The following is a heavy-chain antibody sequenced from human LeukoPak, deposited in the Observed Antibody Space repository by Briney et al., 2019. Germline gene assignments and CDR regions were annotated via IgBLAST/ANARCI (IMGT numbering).Heavy chain of an antibody. Sequence: ASVKVSCKASGYTFTGYYMHWVRQAPGQGLEWMGWINPNSGGTNYAQKFQGGVTMTRDTSISTAYMELSRLRSDDTAVYYCAREDYGFYYFDYWGQGTLVTVSS. CDR2: INPNSGGT. V-gene: IGHV1-2*02. D-gene: IGHD4-17*01. CDR3: AREDYGFYYFDY. J-gene: IGHJ4*02. CDR1: GYTFTGYY.